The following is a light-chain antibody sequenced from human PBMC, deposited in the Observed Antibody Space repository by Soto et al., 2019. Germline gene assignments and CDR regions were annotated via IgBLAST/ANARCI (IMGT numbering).Light chain of an antibody. Sequence: IVLTQSPATLSLSPGERATLSCRASQTVSSFLAWYQQKPGQAPRLLIYDSSNRAPGIPARFSGSGSGTDFTLTISSLEPEDFAVYYCQQRTNWPWTFGQGTKVEIK. V-gene: IGKV3-11*01. CDR2: DSS. CDR1: QTVSSF. J-gene: IGKJ1*01. CDR3: QQRTNWPWT.